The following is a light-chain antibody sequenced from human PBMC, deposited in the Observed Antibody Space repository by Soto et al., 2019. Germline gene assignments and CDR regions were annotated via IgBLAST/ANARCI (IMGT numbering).Light chain of an antibody. CDR3: LQYGTFPRT. V-gene: IGKV3-20*01. CDR1: QSVRSSY. CDR2: GAS. Sequence: EIVLTQSPGTLSLSPGERATLSCRASQSVRSSYLAWYQQNAGQAPRLLIYGASSRATGIPDRFSGSGSGTDFTLTISRLEPEGFAVYYCLQYGTFPRTFGQGTKVEIK. J-gene: IGKJ1*01.